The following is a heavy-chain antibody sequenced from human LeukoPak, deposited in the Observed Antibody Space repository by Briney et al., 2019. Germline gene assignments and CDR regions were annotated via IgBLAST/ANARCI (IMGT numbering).Heavy chain of an antibody. CDR2: ISGYNGYT. J-gene: IGHJ5*02. Sequence: ASVKVSCKASGYTFTSYGISWVRQAPGQGLEWMGGISGYNGYTHYAHNLQGRVTMTTDTSTSTAYMELRSLRSDDTAVYYCARDEARYSSGYYPNWFDPWGQGTLVTVSS. CDR3: ARDEARYSSGYYPNWFDP. V-gene: IGHV1-18*01. D-gene: IGHD3-22*01. CDR1: GYTFTSYG.